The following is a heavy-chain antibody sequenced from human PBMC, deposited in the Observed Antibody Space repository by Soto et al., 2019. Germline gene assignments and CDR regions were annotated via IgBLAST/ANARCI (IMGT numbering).Heavy chain of an antibody. V-gene: IGHV4-31*03. CDR3: ARWTGGGLRSYYYYCYGMDV. Sequence: QVQLQESGPGLVKPSQTLSLTCTVSGGSISSGGYYWSWIRQHPGKGLEWIGYIYYSGSTYYNPSLKSRVTISVDTSKNQFSLKLSSVTAADTAVYYCARWTGGGLRSYYYYCYGMDVWGQGTTVTVSS. CDR2: IYYSGST. J-gene: IGHJ6*02. D-gene: IGHD5-12*01. CDR1: GGSISSGGYY.